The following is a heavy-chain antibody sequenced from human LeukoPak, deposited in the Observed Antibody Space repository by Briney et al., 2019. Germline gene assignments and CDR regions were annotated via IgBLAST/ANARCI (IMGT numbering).Heavy chain of an antibody. CDR1: GFTVSSNY. V-gene: IGHV3-53*01. CDR2: IYNGGST. CDR3: ARERGRATVYFDY. D-gene: IGHD1-26*01. J-gene: IGHJ4*02. Sequence: GGSLRLSCAASGFTVSSNYMSWVRQAPGKGLEWVSNIYNGGSTYYADSVKGRFTISRDNSKNTLYLQMNSLRAEDTAVYYCARERGRATVYFDYWGQGTLVTVSS.